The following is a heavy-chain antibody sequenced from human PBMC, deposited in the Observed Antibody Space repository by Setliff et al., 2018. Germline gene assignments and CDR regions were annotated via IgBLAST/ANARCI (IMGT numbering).Heavy chain of an antibody. CDR3: ARGYCSGGSCYSGYYYYMDV. CDR1: GGTFSSYA. D-gene: IGHD2-15*01. CDR2: IIPILGIA. Sequence: ASVKVSCKASGGTFSSYAISWVRQAPGQGLEWMGGIIPILGIANYAQKFQGRVTITADKSTSTAYMELSSLRSEDTAVYYCARGYCSGGSCYSGYYYYMDVWGKGTTVTVSS. V-gene: IGHV1-69*10. J-gene: IGHJ6*03.